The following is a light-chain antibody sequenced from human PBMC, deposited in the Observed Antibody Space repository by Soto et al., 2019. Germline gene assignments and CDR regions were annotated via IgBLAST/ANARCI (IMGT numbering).Light chain of an antibody. CDR1: QSIGSW. J-gene: IGKJ2*01. V-gene: IGKV1-5*03. CDR2: KSS. CDR3: QQYNSDPHT. Sequence: DIQMTQSPSTLSASVGDSVTITCRASQSIGSWVAWYQQKPGKAPKLLIFKSSSLESGVPTRFSGRGSGTEFPLTISSLQPDDFATYSCQQYNSDPHTFGQGTRLEIK.